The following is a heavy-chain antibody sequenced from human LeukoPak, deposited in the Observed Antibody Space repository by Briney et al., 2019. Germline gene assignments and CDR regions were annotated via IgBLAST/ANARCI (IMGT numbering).Heavy chain of an antibody. CDR1: GYTFTGYY. CDR2: INPNSGGT. V-gene: IGHV1-2*02. CDR3: ARDWNYVNDDFDI. Sequence: ASVKVSCKASGYTFTGYYMHWVRQAPGQGLEWMGLINPNSGGTNYAQKFQGRVTMTRDTSISTAYMELSRLRSDDTAVYYCARDWNYVNDDFDIWGQGTMVTVSS. J-gene: IGHJ3*02. D-gene: IGHD1-7*01.